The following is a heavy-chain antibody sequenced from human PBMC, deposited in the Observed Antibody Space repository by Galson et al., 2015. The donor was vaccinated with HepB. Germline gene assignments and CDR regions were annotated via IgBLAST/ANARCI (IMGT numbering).Heavy chain of an antibody. Sequence: SLRLSCAASGFAFSNYWMHWVRQGPGKGLLWVSRINSDGITTRFADFVKGRFTISRDNAKNTLYLQMNSLRPEDTAVYFCARVAGGSSVFNYFVPEFYFDYWGQGTLVTVSS. J-gene: IGHJ4*02. V-gene: IGHV3-74*01. CDR1: GFAFSNYW. D-gene: IGHD2/OR15-2a*01. CDR3: ARVAGGSSVFNYFVPEFYFDY. CDR2: INSDGITT.